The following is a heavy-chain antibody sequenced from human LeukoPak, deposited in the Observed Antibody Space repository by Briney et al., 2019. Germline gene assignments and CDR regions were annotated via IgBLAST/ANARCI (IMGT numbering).Heavy chain of an antibody. CDR2: IDYSRRS. J-gene: IGHJ5*02. V-gene: IGHV4-39*01. CDR1: GDSISSSTDY. CDR3: ARQLYGDFVNYFDP. D-gene: IGHD4-17*01. Sequence: SETLSLTCTVSGDSISSSTDYWGWIRQPPGGGVEWIGSIDYSRRSYYKPSLKSRVTMSVDTSRNQFSLKLTSVTAADTAVYYCARQLYGDFVNYFDPWGQGTLVTVSS.